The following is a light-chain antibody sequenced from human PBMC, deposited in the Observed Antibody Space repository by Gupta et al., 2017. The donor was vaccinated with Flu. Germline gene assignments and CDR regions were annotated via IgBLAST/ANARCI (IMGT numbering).Light chain of an antibody. J-gene: IGLJ2*01. CDR2: EVS. V-gene: IGLV2-14*01. CDR3: ASYTNNNTLV. CDR1: SSDVGGYNY. Sequence: QSALTQPASVSGSPVQSITISCPGTSSDVGGYNYGSWYQQHPGKAPKLMIYEVSNRPSGVSNRFSGSKSGNTASLTISGLQAEDEADYYCASYTNNNTLVFGGGTKLTVL.